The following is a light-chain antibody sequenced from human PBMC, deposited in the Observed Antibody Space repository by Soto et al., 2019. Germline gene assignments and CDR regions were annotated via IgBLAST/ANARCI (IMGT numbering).Light chain of an antibody. J-gene: IGKJ3*01. CDR3: QQHGGPPFS. CDR2: GGA. CDR1: HNVYINS. Sequence: DIVLTKSPATLLLSPGERATLSCRASHNVYINSLAWYQQKPGQTPRLLLYGGATRTTDVPDRFSGSGSGTGFALTISGLEPEVSAVDYCQQHGGPPFSFGPETRV. V-gene: IGKV3-20*01.